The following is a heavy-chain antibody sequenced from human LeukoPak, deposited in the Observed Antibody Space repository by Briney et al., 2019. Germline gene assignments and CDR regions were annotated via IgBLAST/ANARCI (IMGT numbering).Heavy chain of an antibody. V-gene: IGHV3-64D*06. Sequence: GGSLRLSCSASGFTFSSFAFHWVRQAPGKGLEYVSAVSGNGVSAYHADSVKGRFTISRDNSKNTVYLQMTSLRAEDTAVYYCVKGYCSSTSCRLDYWGQGTLVTVSS. J-gene: IGHJ4*02. D-gene: IGHD2-2*01. CDR1: GFTFSSFA. CDR3: VKGYCSSTSCRLDY. CDR2: VSGNGVSA.